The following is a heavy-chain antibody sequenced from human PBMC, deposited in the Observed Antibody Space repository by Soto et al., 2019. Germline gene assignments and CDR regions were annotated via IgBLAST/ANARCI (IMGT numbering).Heavy chain of an antibody. Sequence: ASVKVSCKASGYSFHNFGIICVRQAPGQGLEWMGWISGQIAKTNYAQKFQGKVTMITDTSTSTAYMELNTLTYDDTAMYYCARGPPSGSFSLTPRYWGQGTLVTVSS. V-gene: IGHV1-18*04. CDR3: ARGPPSGSFSLTPRY. D-gene: IGHD1-26*01. CDR2: ISGQIAKT. J-gene: IGHJ4*02. CDR1: GYSFHNFG.